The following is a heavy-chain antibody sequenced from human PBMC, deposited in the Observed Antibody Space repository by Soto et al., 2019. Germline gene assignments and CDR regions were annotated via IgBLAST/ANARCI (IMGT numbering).Heavy chain of an antibody. CDR3: ATTAKLEIQARLGDAFDI. CDR1: GFTFSDYY. J-gene: IGHJ3*02. Sequence: PGGYLRLSCAASGFTFSDYYMSWIRQAPGKGLEWVSYISSSGSTIYYADSVKGRFTISRDNAKNSLYLQMNSLRAEETAVYYCATTAKLEIQARLGDAFDICGQGTMVTVS. CDR2: ISSSGSTI. V-gene: IGHV3-11*01. D-gene: IGHD1-7*01.